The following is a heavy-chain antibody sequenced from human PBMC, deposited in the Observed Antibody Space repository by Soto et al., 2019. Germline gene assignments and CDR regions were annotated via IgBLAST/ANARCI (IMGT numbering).Heavy chain of an antibody. CDR3: ARPREYSSWDAFDI. Sequence: QVQLQESGPGLVKPSETLSLTCTVSGGSISTYYWSWIRQPPGKGLEWIGYIYFSGSTNYNPSLQSRVTISVDTSKNQFSLKLSSVTAADTAMYYCARPREYSSWDAFDIWGHGTMVTVSS. CDR1: GGSISTYY. D-gene: IGHD5-12*01. CDR2: IYFSGST. J-gene: IGHJ3*02. V-gene: IGHV4-59*01.